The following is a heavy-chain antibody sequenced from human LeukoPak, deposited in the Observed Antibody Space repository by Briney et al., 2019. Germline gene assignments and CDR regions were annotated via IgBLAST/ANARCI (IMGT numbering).Heavy chain of an antibody. Sequence: GGSLRLSCAASGFTFSRYGMNWVRQAPGKGLEWVSSISSSSSYIYYADSVKGRFTISRDNAKNSLYLQMNSLRAEDTAVYYCARDPRVYYGSGYNWFDPWGQGTLVTVSS. CDR3: ARDPRVYYGSGYNWFDP. D-gene: IGHD3-10*01. CDR1: GFTFSRYG. V-gene: IGHV3-21*01. J-gene: IGHJ5*02. CDR2: ISSSSSYI.